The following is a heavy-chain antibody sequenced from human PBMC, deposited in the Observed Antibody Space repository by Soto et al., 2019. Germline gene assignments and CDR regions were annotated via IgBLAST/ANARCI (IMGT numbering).Heavy chain of an antibody. Sequence: GASVKVSCKASGGTFSSYTISWVRQAPGQGLEWMGRIIPILGIANYAQKFQGRVTITADKSTSTAYMELSSLRSEDTAVYYCARDIRLAAIWRWFDPWGQGTLVTVSS. CDR1: GGTFSSYT. D-gene: IGHD2-15*01. J-gene: IGHJ5*02. CDR3: ARDIRLAAIWRWFDP. CDR2: IIPILGIA. V-gene: IGHV1-69*04.